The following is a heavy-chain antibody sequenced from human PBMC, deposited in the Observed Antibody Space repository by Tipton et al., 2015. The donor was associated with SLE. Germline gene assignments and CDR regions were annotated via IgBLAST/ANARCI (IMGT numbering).Heavy chain of an antibody. Sequence: AVSGFTFSSYSMNWVRQAPGKGLEWFSSMSSSSSYIYYADSVKGRFSISRDNAKNSLYLQKNSLRAEDTAVYYCARDQGSGWYYWGQGTLVTVSS. CDR1: GFTFSSYS. V-gene: IGHV3-21*03. D-gene: IGHD6-19*01. CDR2: MSSSSSYI. CDR3: ARDQGSGWYY. J-gene: IGHJ4*02.